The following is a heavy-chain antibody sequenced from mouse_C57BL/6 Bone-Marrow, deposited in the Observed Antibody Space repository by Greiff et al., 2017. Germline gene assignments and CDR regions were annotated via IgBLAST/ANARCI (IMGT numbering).Heavy chain of an antibody. J-gene: IGHJ3*01. CDR2: IYPRSGNT. V-gene: IGHV1-81*01. D-gene: IGHD2-1*01. CDR1: GYTFTSYG. CDR3: ARERMVTTGFAY. Sequence: QVQLKQSGAELARPGASVKLSCKASGYTFTSYGISWVKQRTGQGLEWIGEIYPRSGNTYYNEKFKGKATLTADKSSSTAYMELRSLTSEDSAVYFCARERMVTTGFAYWGQGTLVTVSA.